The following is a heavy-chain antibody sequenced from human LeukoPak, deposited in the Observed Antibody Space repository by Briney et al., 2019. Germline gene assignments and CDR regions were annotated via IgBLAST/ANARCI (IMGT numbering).Heavy chain of an antibody. J-gene: IGHJ6*03. Sequence: PGGSLRLSCAASRFTFSNYAMSWVRQAPGKGLEWVSAITGNGDYTDYADSVKGRFTISRDNSKNTAYLQMNSLRSEDTAVYYCAKRYFDWFKKYYYYYMDVWGKGTTVTISS. CDR1: RFTFSNYA. D-gene: IGHD3-9*01. CDR3: AKRYFDWFKKYYYYYMDV. V-gene: IGHV3-23*01. CDR2: ITGNGDYT.